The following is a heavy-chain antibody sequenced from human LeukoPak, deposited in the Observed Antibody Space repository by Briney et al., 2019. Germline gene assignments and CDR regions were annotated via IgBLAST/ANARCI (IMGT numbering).Heavy chain of an antibody. J-gene: IGHJ4*02. CDR1: AYTITPYG. V-gene: IGHV1-18*01. Sequence: ASVKGSCKSSAYTITPYGITWVRQVPDQGLEWIAWISTYNGNTNYAQKLQGRVTMTTDPSTSTAYMELRSLRSDDTAMYYCARDRMDTGTYFDYWGQGTLVTVSS. CDR3: ARDRMDTGTYFDY. D-gene: IGHD5-18*01. CDR2: ISTYNGNT.